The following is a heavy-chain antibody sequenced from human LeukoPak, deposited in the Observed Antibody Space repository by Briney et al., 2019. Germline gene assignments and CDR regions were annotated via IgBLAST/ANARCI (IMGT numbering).Heavy chain of an antibody. CDR2: IKQDGSEK. J-gene: IGHJ4*02. Sequence: VGSLRLSCAASGFTFSRYWMSWVRQAPGKGLEWVANIKQDGSEKYYVDSVKGRFTISRDNAKNSLYLQMNSLRAEDTAVYYCARDGEKTNFDFWGQGTLVTVSS. CDR1: GFTFSRYW. V-gene: IGHV3-7*01. D-gene: IGHD3-10*01. CDR3: ARDGEKTNFDF.